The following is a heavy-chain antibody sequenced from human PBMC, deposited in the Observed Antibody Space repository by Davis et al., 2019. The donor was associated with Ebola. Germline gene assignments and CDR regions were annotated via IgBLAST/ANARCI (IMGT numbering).Heavy chain of an antibody. CDR3: AREESGFVVVVAGIDY. D-gene: IGHD2-15*01. CDR2: INPSGGST. CDR1: GYTFTSYY. Sequence: ASVPVSCKASGYTFTSYYMHWVRQAPGQGLEWMGIINPSGGSTSYAQKFQGRVTMTRDTSTSTVYMELSSLRSEDTAVYYCAREESGFVVVVAGIDYWGQGTLVTVSS. J-gene: IGHJ4*02. V-gene: IGHV1-46*01.